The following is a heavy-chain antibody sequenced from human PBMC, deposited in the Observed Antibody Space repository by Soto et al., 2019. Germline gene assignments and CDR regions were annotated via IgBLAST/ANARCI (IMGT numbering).Heavy chain of an antibody. CDR1: GFTFSSYG. CDR3: ATDGYNYLGMDV. CDR2: ISYDGSNK. J-gene: IGHJ6*02. V-gene: IGHV3-30*03. Sequence: PGGSLRLSCAASGFTFSSYGMHWVRQAPGKGLEWVAVISYDGSNKYYADSVKGRFTISRDNSKNTLYLQMNSLRAEDTAVYYCATDGYNYLGMDVWGQGTTVTVSS.